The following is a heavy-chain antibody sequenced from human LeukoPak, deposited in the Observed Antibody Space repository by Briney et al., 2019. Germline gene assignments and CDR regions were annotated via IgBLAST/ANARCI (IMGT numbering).Heavy chain of an antibody. J-gene: IGHJ4*02. D-gene: IGHD6-13*01. Sequence: PGGSLRLSCAASGFTFSTHAMSWVRQAPGKGLEWVSTISGNGGTTYYADSVKGRFTISRDNSKNTLYLQMSSLRVADTAVYYCAKPPPDSSSWLFDYWGQGTLVTVSS. CDR3: AKPPPDSSSWLFDY. CDR2: ISGNGGTT. CDR1: GFTFSTHA. V-gene: IGHV3-23*01.